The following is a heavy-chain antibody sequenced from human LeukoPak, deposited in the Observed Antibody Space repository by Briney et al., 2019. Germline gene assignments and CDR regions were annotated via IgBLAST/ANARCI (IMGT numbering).Heavy chain of an antibody. J-gene: IGHJ4*02. D-gene: IGHD1-7*01. CDR3: ARERRRTKLELPY. CDR2: INPNSGGT. CDR1: GYTFTGYY. V-gene: IGHV1-2*02. Sequence: ASVKVSCKASGYTFTGYYMHWVRQAPGQGLEWMGWINPNSGGTNYAQKFQGRVTMTRDTSISTAYMELSRLSSDDTAVYYCARERRRTKLELPYWGQGTLVTVSS.